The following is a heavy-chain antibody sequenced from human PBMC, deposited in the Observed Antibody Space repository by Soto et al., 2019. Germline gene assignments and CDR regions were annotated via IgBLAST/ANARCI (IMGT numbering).Heavy chain of an antibody. J-gene: IGHJ6*02. Sequence: QVQLVESGGGVVQPGRSLRLSCAASGFTFSSYGMHWVRQAPGKGLEWVAVIWYDGSNKYYADSVKGRFTISRDNSKNTLYLQMNGLRAEDTAVYYCARDLRALIAARPIYYYYGMDVWGQGTTVTVSS. D-gene: IGHD6-6*01. V-gene: IGHV3-33*01. CDR1: GFTFSSYG. CDR2: IWYDGSNK. CDR3: ARDLRALIAARPIYYYYGMDV.